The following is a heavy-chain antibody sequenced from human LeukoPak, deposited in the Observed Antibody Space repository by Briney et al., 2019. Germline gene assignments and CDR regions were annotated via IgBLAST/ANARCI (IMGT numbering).Heavy chain of an antibody. CDR3: ARQTGATTTGGYYFDH. V-gene: IGHV3-74*01. CDR2: IWTDGSST. J-gene: IGHJ4*02. Sequence: GGSLRLSCAASGFTFSSYWMYWVRQAPGKGLVWVSRIWTDGSSTSYADSVKGRFSISRDNAKNTLDLQMNSLRADDTAVYYCARQTGATTTGGYYFDHWGQGTLVTVSS. CDR1: GFTFSSYW. D-gene: IGHD1-26*01.